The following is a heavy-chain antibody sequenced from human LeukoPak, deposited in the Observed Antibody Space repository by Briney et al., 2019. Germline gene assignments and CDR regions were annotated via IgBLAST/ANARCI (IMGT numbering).Heavy chain of an antibody. Sequence: SXXYWSWIRQPXGXGLEWIGEINHSGSTNYNPSLKSRVTISVDTSKNQFSLKLSSVTAADTAVYYCARVGPYSSSWYSIAYFQHWGQGTLVTVSS. V-gene: IGHV4-34*01. D-gene: IGHD6-13*01. CDR2: INHSGST. J-gene: IGHJ1*01. CDR3: ARVGPYSSSWYSIAYFQH. CDR1: SXXY.